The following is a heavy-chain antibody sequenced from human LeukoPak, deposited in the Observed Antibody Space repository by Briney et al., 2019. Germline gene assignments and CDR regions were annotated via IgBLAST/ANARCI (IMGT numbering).Heavy chain of an antibody. D-gene: IGHD2-8*01. Sequence: GGSLRLSCVVSGFTFSSHSMSWVLQAPGKGLEWVADITREGSAAYYVDSVKGRFSISRDNAKNSLYLQMNSLRAEDTAVYYCAKDWHNGDDPLFDYWGQGTVVTVSS. V-gene: IGHV3-7*05. CDR1: GFTFSSHS. J-gene: IGHJ4*02. CDR2: ITREGSAA. CDR3: AKDWHNGDDPLFDY.